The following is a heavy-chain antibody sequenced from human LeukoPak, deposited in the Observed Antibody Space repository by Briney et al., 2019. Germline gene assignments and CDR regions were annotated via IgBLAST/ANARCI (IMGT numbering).Heavy chain of an antibody. Sequence: GGSLRLSCAASGFTFSSYSMNWVRQAPEKGLEWVSYISSSSSTLYYADSVKGRFTISKDNAKKSLYLQMTSLRAEDTAVYYCARNRGMVTSEFDYWGQGTLVTVSS. V-gene: IGHV3-48*01. CDR3: ARNRGMVTSEFDY. J-gene: IGHJ4*02. CDR1: GFTFSSYS. CDR2: ISSSSSTL. D-gene: IGHD5-18*01.